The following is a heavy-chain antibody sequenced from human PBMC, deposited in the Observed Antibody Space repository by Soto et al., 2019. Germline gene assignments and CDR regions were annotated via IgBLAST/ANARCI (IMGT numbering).Heavy chain of an antibody. CDR2: INPNSGGT. Sequence: GASVKVSCKASGYTFTGYYMHWVRQAPGQGLEWMGWINPNSGGTNYAQKFQGWVTMTRDTSISTAYMELSRLRSDDTAVYYCARVLNSYYSGYDLAYWGQGTLVTSPQ. J-gene: IGHJ4*02. V-gene: IGHV1-2*04. CDR1: GYTFTGYY. CDR3: ARVLNSYYSGYDLAY. D-gene: IGHD5-12*01.